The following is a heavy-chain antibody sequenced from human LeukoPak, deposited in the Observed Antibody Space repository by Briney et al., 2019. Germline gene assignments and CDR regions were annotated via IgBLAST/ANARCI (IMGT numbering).Heavy chain of an antibody. CDR3: ARDYRKIAARREFDY. CDR2: ISSSSSYI. V-gene: IGHV3-21*01. J-gene: IGHJ4*02. D-gene: IGHD6-6*01. CDR1: GFTFSSYS. Sequence: TGGSLRLSCAASGFTFSSYSMNWVRQAPGKGLEWVSSISSSSSYIYYADPVKGRFTISRDNAKNSLYPQMNSLRAEDTAVYYCARDYRKIAARREFDYWGQGTLVTVSS.